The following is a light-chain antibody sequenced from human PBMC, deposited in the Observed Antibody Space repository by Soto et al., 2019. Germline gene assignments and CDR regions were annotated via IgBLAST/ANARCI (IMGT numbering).Light chain of an antibody. CDR1: STDIGAYKF. J-gene: IGLJ1*01. V-gene: IGLV2-14*03. CDR2: DVT. CDR3: ISYTGFDTYV. Sequence: QSVLTQPASVSASPGQSITISCTGTSTDIGAYKFVSWYQQHPGKAPKLMIYDVTSRPSGVSNRFSGSKSGNTASLIISGLQAEDEGDYYCISYTGFDTYVFGTGTEVTVL.